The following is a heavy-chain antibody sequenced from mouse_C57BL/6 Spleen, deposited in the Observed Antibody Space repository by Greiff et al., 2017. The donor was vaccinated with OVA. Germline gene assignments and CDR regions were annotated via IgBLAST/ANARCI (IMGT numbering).Heavy chain of an antibody. CDR3: ARDYYGSSTGYYAMDY. CDR2: INPSSGYT. J-gene: IGHJ4*01. Sequence: VQGVESGAELARPGASVKMSCKASGYTFTSYTMHWVKQRPGQGLEWIGYINPSSGYTKYNQKFKDKATLTADKSSSTAYMQLSSLTSEDSAVYYCARDYYGSSTGYYAMDYWGQGTSVTVSS. CDR1: GYTFTSYT. D-gene: IGHD1-1*01. V-gene: IGHV1-4*01.